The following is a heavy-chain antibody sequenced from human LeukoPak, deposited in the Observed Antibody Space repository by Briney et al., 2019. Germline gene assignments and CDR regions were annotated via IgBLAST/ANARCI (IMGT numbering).Heavy chain of an antibody. CDR3: ATGEATGGSYDY. CDR1: GDTFTDYY. Sequence: APVKVSCKASGDTFTDYYMHWVLQAPGKGLEWMGRVDPEDGEAKYAVKFQGRVILSADTSTDTAYMELSGLTSEDTAVYYCATGEATGGSYDYWGQGTLVTVSS. D-gene: IGHD5-24*01. V-gene: IGHV1-69-2*01. J-gene: IGHJ4*02. CDR2: VDPEDGEA.